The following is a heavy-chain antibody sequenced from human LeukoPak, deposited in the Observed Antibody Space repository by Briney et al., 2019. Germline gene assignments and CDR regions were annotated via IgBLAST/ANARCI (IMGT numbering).Heavy chain of an antibody. CDR3: ARDREGATDY. D-gene: IGHD1-26*01. Sequence: GGSLRLSCAASGFTFSSYAMTWVRQAPGKGLEWVSTMSISGDHTYYTDSVKGRFTISRDSSKNTLYLQMNSLRAEDTAVYYCARDREGATDYWGQGTLVTVSS. CDR2: MSISGDHT. V-gene: IGHV3-23*01. CDR1: GFTFSSYA. J-gene: IGHJ4*02.